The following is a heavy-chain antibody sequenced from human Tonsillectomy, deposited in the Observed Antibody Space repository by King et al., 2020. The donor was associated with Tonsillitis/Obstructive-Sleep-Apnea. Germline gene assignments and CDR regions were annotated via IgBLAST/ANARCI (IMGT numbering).Heavy chain of an antibody. CDR3: ARGDDYDNFLDY. Sequence: QLQESGPGLVKPSHTLSLTCTVSGGSFSTGGYYWSWIRQHPGKGLEWIGYIYYSGTTYYNPSLKSRLTISVDTSKNQFSLKLNSVTAADTAVYYCARGDDYDNFLDYCGHGTLVTVSS. V-gene: IGHV4-31*03. CDR2: IYYSGTT. D-gene: IGHD4-11*01. J-gene: IGHJ4*01. CDR1: GGSFSTGGYY.